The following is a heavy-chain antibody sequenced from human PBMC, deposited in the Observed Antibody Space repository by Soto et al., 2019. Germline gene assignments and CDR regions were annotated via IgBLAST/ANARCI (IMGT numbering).Heavy chain of an antibody. J-gene: IGHJ6*02. CDR1: GYTFTSYG. CDR2: ISAYNGKT. Sequence: QVQLVQSGGEVKKPGASVKLSCTASGYTFTSYGISWVRQAPGQGLEWMGWISAYNGKTNYAQNVQGRVTMTTDTSTRTAYMDLRSLRSDDTAVYYWARGGDVNYYHVMDVWGQGTTVTVSS. CDR3: ARGGDVNYYHVMDV. D-gene: IGHD5-12*01. V-gene: IGHV1-18*01.